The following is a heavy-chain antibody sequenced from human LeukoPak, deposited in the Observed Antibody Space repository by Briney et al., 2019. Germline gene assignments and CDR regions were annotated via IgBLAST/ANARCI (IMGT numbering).Heavy chain of an antibody. J-gene: IGHJ6*01. D-gene: IGHD2-15*01. Sequence: GGSLRLSCAASGFTFSSYTMNWVRQAPGKGLEWVSYISSSSSYIYYADSVKGRFTISRDNAENSLYLQMNSLRAEDTAVYYCARGSEGYCSGGGCYYGMDVWGQGTTITVSS. CDR1: GFTFSSYT. V-gene: IGHV3-21*01. CDR2: ISSSSSYI. CDR3: ARGSEGYCSGGGCYYGMDV.